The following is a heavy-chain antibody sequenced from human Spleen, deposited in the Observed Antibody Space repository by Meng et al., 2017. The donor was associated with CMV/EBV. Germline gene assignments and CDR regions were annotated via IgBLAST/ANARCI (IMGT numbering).Heavy chain of an antibody. J-gene: IGHJ3*02. CDR3: GRGPQVSWLRSRLAAFDI. V-gene: IGHV4-34*01. CDR2: INHSGST. D-gene: IGHD5-12*01. CDR1: GGSFSGYY. Sequence: SETLSLTCAVYGGSFSGYYWSWIRQPPGKGLEWIGEINHSGSTNYNPSLKSRVTMSVDTSKNQFSLKLTSVTAADTAVYYCGRGPQVSWLRSRLAAFDIWGQGTMVTVSS.